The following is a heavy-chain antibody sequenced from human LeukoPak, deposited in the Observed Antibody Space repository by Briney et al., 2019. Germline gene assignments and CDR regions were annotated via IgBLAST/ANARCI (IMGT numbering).Heavy chain of an antibody. V-gene: IGHV1-46*01. CDR2: INPSGGST. D-gene: IGHD4-17*01. CDR1: GYTFIRYY. Sequence: ASVKVSCKASGYTFIRYYMHWVRQAPGQGLEWMGIINPSGGSTSYAQKFQGRVTMTRDTSTSTVYMELSRLRSKDMAVYYCARGGYGDRIDYWGQGTLVSVSS. J-gene: IGHJ4*02. CDR3: ARGGYGDRIDY.